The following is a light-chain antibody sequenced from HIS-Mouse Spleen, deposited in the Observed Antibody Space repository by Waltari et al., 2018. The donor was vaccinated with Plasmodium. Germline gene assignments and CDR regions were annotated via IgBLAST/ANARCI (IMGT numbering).Light chain of an antibody. CDR2: QDS. CDR1: KLGYKY. J-gene: IGLJ2*01. Sequence: SYELTQPPSVSVSPGQTASITCSGDKLGYKYACWYQQKPGQSPVLVIYQDSKRTSGIHERFSGCNLGNTATLTMSGTQAMDEADYYCQAWDSSTVVFGGGTKLTVL. V-gene: IGLV3-1*01. CDR3: QAWDSSTVV.